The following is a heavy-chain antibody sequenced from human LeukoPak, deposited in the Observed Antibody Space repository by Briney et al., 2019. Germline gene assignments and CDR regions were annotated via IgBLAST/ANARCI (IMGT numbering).Heavy chain of an antibody. CDR3: TRSESGTYKGGFDL. CDR2: IRSKTYGGTG. D-gene: IGHD1-26*01. CDR1: GFTFGDYA. V-gene: IGHV3-49*03. J-gene: IGHJ4*02. Sequence: SGGSLRLSCAASGFTFGDYAMNWFRQAPGKGLEWVGFIRSKTYGGTGEYAASVKGRFTISRDDSKSIAHLQMNSLKTEDTAVYYCTRSESGTYKGGFDLWGQGTLVTVSS.